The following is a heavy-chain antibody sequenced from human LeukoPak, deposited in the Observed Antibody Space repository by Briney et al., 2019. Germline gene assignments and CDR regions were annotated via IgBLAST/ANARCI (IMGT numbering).Heavy chain of an antibody. Sequence: SQTLSLTCAVSGSSISSGGYSWSWIRQPPGKGLEWIGYIYHSGSTYYNPSLKSRVTISVDRSKNQFSLKLSSVTAADTAVYYCARADNSGWSLVFDYWGQGTLVTVSS. V-gene: IGHV4-30-2*01. CDR3: ARADNSGWSLVFDY. CDR1: GSSISSGGYS. CDR2: IYHSGST. D-gene: IGHD6-19*01. J-gene: IGHJ4*02.